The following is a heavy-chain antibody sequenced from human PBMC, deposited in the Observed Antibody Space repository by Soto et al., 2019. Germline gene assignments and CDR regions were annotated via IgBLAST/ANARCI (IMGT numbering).Heavy chain of an antibody. CDR3: ARYSGSYRAPYYYYGMDV. D-gene: IGHD1-26*01. CDR2: IIPIFGTA. V-gene: IGHV1-69*13. CDR1: GGTFSSYA. J-gene: IGHJ6*02. Sequence: SVKVSFKASGGTFSSYAISWVRQAPGQGLEWMGGIIPIFGTANYAQKFQGRVTITADESTSTAYMELSSLRSEDTAVYYCARYSGSYRAPYYYYGMDVWGQGTTVTVSS.